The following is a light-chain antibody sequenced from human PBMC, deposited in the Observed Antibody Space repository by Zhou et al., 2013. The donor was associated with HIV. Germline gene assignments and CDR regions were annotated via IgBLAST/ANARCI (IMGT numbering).Light chain of an antibody. CDR2: DTS. CDR1: QSVFSN. J-gene: IGKJ4*01. V-gene: IGKV3-15*01. CDR3: QQYDNWPPLT. Sequence: EVVMTQSPSTLSVSPGERVTLSCRASQSVFSNLAWYQQKIGQAPSLLIYDTSIRATGVPARFSGSGSGREFTLTISGLQSEDFAVYYCQQYDNWPPLTFGGGTKVEI.